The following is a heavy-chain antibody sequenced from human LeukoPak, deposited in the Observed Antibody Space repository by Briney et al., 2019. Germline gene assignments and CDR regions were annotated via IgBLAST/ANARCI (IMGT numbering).Heavy chain of an antibody. Sequence: GGTLRLSCAASGFTFSSYGMSWVRQAPGKGLEWVSAISGSGGSTYYADSVKGRFTISRDNSKNTLYLQMNSLRAEDTAVYYCAKDDAWVRYQDWGQGTLVTVSS. D-gene: IGHD5-12*01. CDR2: ISGSGGST. V-gene: IGHV3-23*01. CDR1: GFTFSSYG. J-gene: IGHJ4*02. CDR3: AKDDAWVRYQD.